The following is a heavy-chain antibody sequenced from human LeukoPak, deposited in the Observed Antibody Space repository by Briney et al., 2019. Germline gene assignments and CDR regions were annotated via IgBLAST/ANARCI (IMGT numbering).Heavy chain of an antibody. D-gene: IGHD1-26*01. Sequence: SVKDSCKASLGTLIRYAFNSGRQAPGQGVQWRGGIIPILGTTNYTQPFKSRVTMSTDKSTNTPFMELSSLRSEDTAICYCARDVGSPNLGFEFWGEGTQLTVFS. CDR1: LGTLIRYA. J-gene: IGHJ4*02. V-gene: IGHV1-69*10. CDR2: IIPILGTT. CDR3: ARDVGSPNLGFEF.